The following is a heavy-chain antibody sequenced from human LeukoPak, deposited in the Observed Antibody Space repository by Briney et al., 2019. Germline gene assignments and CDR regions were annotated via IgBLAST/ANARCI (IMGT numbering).Heavy chain of an antibody. Sequence: GGSLRLSCAASGFTFSSYSMNWVRQAPGKGLEWLSSISSSSSYIYYADSVKGRFTISRDNAKNSLYLQMNSLRAEDTAVYYCARVDSSSWYWVDYWGQGTLVTVSS. CDR2: ISSSSSYI. CDR1: GFTFSSYS. J-gene: IGHJ4*02. V-gene: IGHV3-21*01. CDR3: ARVDSSSWYWVDY. D-gene: IGHD6-13*01.